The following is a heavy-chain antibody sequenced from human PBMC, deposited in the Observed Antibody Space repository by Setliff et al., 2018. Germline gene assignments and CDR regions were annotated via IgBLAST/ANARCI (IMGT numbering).Heavy chain of an antibody. CDR3: VRGQGPNVVVAIPFDW. CDR1: GYTFTNFG. Sequence: GASVKVSCKTSGYTFTNFGISWVRQAPGQGLEWMGWISPYFGEVHYAQNLQGRVTMTTDTSTKTAYLEMRSLTFDDTAVYYCVRGQGPNVVVAIPFDWWGQGTLVTVSS. V-gene: IGHV1-18*04. J-gene: IGHJ4*02. D-gene: IGHD3-22*01. CDR2: ISPYFGEV.